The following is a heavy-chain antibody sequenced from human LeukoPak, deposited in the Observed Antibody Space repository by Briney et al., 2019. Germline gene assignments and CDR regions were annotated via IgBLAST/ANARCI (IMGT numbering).Heavy chain of an antibody. Sequence: GGSLRLSYAASGFTVSSNYMSWVRQAPGKGLEWVSVIYSGGSTYYADSVKGRFTISRDNSKNTLYLQMNSLRAEDTAVYYCARDPNYYDSSGYFYFDYWGQGTLVTVSS. D-gene: IGHD3-22*01. CDR3: ARDPNYYDSSGYFYFDY. CDR2: IYSGGST. J-gene: IGHJ4*02. CDR1: GFTVSSNY. V-gene: IGHV3-66*01.